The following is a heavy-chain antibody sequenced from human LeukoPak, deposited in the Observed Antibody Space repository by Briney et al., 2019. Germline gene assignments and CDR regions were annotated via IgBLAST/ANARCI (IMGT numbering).Heavy chain of an antibody. CDR3: AREAPGGMATIL. CDR1: GFTVSSNY. J-gene: IGHJ4*02. CDR2: IYAGGST. Sequence: GGSLRLSCAASGFTVSSNYMSWVRQAPGKGLEWVSVIYAGGSTYYADSVKGRFTISRDNSKNTLYLQMSSLRAEDTAVYYCAREAPGGMATILWGQGTLVTVSS. V-gene: IGHV3-66*02. D-gene: IGHD5-24*01.